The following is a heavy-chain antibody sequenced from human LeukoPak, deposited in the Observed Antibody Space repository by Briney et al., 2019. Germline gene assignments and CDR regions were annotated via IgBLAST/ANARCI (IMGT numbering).Heavy chain of an antibody. Sequence: PWGSLRLSCAASGFPFDSYAMTWVRQAPGKGLEWVSSISGDGATTYHADSVKGRFTISRDNSKNTLYLQMNSLRAEDTAVYYCAKATRSGYSGYEFDHYYYGMDVWGQGTTVTVSS. D-gene: IGHD5-12*01. J-gene: IGHJ6*02. CDR3: AKATRSGYSGYEFDHYYYGMDV. CDR1: GFPFDSYA. CDR2: ISGDGATT. V-gene: IGHV3-23*01.